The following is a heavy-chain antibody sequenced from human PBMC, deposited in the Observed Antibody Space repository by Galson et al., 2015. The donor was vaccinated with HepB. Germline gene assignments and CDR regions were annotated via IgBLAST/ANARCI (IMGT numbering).Heavy chain of an antibody. D-gene: IGHD3-10*01. CDR2: IDWDDDK. CDR3: ARIRQYYYGSGSYYNYGMDV. J-gene: IGHJ6*02. V-gene: IGHV2-70*11. CDR1: GFSLSTSGMC. Sequence: PALVKPTQTLTLTCTFSGFSLSTSGMCVSWIRQPPGKALEWLARIDWDDDKYYSTSLKTRLTISKDTSKNQVVLTMTNMDPVDTATYYCARIRQYYYGSGSYYNYGMDVWGQGTTVTVSS.